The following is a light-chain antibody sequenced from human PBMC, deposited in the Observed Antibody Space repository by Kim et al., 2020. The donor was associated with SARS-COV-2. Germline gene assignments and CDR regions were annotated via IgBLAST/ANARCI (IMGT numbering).Light chain of an antibody. CDR1: QSVDSN. CDR3: QQYSHWPPYT. Sequence: SPGERVTLSCRASQSVDSNLAWYQRTPGQAPRLLIYGASTRATDIPARFSGSGSGTEFTLIISSLQSEDFAVYYCQQYSHWPPYTFGQGTKVDIK. CDR2: GAS. J-gene: IGKJ2*01. V-gene: IGKV3-15*01.